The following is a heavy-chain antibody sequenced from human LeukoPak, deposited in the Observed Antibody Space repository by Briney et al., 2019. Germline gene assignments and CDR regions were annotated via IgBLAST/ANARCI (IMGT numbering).Heavy chain of an antibody. CDR2: ISSSSTTK. CDR3: AREMVTFGGGDWGSDY. D-gene: IGHD3-16*01. Sequence: GGSLRLPCAASGFTFSSYSMNWVRQAPGKGLEWVSYISSSSTTKYYADSVKGRFTISRDNAKNSLYLQMNSLRAEDTAVYYCAREMVTFGGGDWGSDYWGQGTLVTVSS. V-gene: IGHV3-48*01. CDR1: GFTFSSYS. J-gene: IGHJ4*02.